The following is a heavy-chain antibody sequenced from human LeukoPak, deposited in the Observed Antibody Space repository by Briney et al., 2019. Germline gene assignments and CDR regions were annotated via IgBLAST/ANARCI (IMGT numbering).Heavy chain of an antibody. J-gene: IGHJ6*03. CDR1: GGSLSTSNYY. CDR3: ARVKSDILVAGKKSAYQYYMDV. CDR2: IYYSGST. V-gene: IGHV4-39*07. D-gene: IGHD6-19*01. Sequence: PSETLSLTCTVSGGSLSTSNYYWGWLRQPPGTGLEWLGSIYYSGSTYYNPSLKSRVPISVDTSKNQFSLKLSSVTAADTAVYYCARVKSDILVAGKKSAYQYYMDVWGKGTTVTVSS.